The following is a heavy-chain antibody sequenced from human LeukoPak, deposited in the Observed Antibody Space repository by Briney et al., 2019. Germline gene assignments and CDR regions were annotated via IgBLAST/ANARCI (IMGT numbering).Heavy chain of an antibody. CDR2: INPNSGGT. D-gene: IGHD5-18*01. J-gene: IGHJ4*02. Sequence: ASVKVSCKASVYTFTRYYMHWVRQAPGQGLEWMGWINPNSGGTNYAQKFQGRVSMTRDTSISTAYMELSRLRSDETAVYYCARLPEAMVSDYWGQGTLVTVSS. CDR1: VYTFTRYY. CDR3: ARLPEAMVSDY. V-gene: IGHV1-2*02.